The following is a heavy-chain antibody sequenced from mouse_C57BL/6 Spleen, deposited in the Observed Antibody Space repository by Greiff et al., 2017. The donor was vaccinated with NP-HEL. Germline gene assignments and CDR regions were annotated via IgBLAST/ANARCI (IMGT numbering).Heavy chain of an antibody. CDR2: INPNNGGT. J-gene: IGHJ1*03. CDR1: GYTFTDYY. V-gene: IGHV1-26*01. D-gene: IGHD2-3*01. CDR3: ARNGYYLYWYFDV. Sequence: VQLQQSGPELVKPGASVKISCKASGYTFTDYYMNWVKQSHGKSLEWIGDINPNNGGTSYNQKFKGKATLTVDKSSSTAYMELRSLTSEDSAVYYCARNGYYLYWYFDVWGTGTTVTVSS.